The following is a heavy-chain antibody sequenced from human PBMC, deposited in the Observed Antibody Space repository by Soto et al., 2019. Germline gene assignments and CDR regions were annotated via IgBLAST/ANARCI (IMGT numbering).Heavy chain of an antibody. CDR2: INHSGST. J-gene: IGHJ4*02. Sequence: QVQLQQWGAGLLKPSETLSLTCAVYGGSFSGYYWSWIRQPPGKGLEWIGEINHSGSTNYNPSLKSRVTISVDTSKNQFSLKLSSVTAADTAVYYCARSSRADYIWVGRTPYYFDYWGQGTLVTVSS. CDR1: GGSFSGYY. CDR3: ARSSRADYIWVGRTPYYFDY. D-gene: IGHD3-16*01. V-gene: IGHV4-34*01.